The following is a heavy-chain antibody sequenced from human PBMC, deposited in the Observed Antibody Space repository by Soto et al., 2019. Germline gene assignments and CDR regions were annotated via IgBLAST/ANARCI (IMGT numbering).Heavy chain of an antibody. J-gene: IGHJ6*02. D-gene: IGHD3-3*02. CDR1: GGTFSSYA. Sequence: QVQLVQSGSEVKKPGSSVKVSCKASGGTFSSYAISWVRQVPGQGLEWMGGIMPIFGTPDYAQKFQGRVTITADESTSIDYMELSRLRSEDTGVYYCARDKDRPQLGGNYYYIMDVWGQGTTVTGSS. V-gene: IGHV1-69*12. CDR3: ARDKDRPQLGGNYYYIMDV. CDR2: IMPIFGTP.